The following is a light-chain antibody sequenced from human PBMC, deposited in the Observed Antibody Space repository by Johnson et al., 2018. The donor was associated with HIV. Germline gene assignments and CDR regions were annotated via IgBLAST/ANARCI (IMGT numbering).Light chain of an antibody. V-gene: IGLV1-51*01. CDR2: DNN. CDR3: AIWSGSLN. Sequence: QSVLTQPPSVYAAPGQKVTISCSGSSSNIGSNFVSWYQQLPGKAPKLLIYDNNKRPLGIPDRFSGSKSGTSATLGITGLQTGDEGDYYCAIWSGSLNIGTGTKVTVL. CDR1: SSNIGSNF. J-gene: IGLJ1*01.